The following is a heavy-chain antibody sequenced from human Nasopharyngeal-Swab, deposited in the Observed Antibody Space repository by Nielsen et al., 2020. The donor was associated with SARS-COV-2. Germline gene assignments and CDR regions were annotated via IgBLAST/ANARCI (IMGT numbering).Heavy chain of an antibody. D-gene: IGHD3-10*01. CDR3: ARARFGSGNYYGFDY. Sequence: GGSLRLSCAASGFTFSSYSMNWVRQAPGKGLEWVSSISSSSSYIYYADSVKGRFTISRDNAKNSLYLQMNSLRAEDTAVYYCARARFGSGNYYGFDYWGQGTLVTVSS. CDR2: ISSSSSYI. CDR1: GFTFSSYS. V-gene: IGHV3-21*01. J-gene: IGHJ4*02.